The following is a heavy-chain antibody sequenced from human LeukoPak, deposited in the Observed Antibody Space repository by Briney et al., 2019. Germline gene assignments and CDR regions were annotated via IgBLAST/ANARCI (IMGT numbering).Heavy chain of an antibody. CDR3: ARDFSRYSGSYVDH. D-gene: IGHD1-26*01. CDR2: IWNDGSNK. J-gene: IGHJ5*02. Sequence: GGSLRLSCAASGFTFSGYAMHWVRQAPGKGLEWVAVIWNDGSNKEYGDSVKGRFTISRVNSKNTLFLQMSSLRAEDTAVYYCARDFSRYSGSYVDHWGQGTLVTVSS. CDR1: GFTFSGYA. V-gene: IGHV3-33*01.